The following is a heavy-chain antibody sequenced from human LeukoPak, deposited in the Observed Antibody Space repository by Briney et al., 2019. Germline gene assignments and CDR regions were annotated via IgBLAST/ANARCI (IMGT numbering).Heavy chain of an antibody. CDR1: GFTFSSYA. D-gene: IGHD4-17*01. Sequence: GGSLRLSCAASGFTFSSYAMHWVRRAPGKGLEWVAVISYDGSNKYYADSVKGRFTISRDNSKNTLYLQMNSLRAEDTAVYYCARDRPDGYYFDYWGQGTLVTVSS. J-gene: IGHJ4*02. CDR3: ARDRPDGYYFDY. CDR2: ISYDGSNK. V-gene: IGHV3-30-3*01.